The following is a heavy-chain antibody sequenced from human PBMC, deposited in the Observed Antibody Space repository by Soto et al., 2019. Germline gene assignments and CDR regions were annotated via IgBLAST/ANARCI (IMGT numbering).Heavy chain of an antibody. V-gene: IGHV3-23*01. CDR2: XSXXGXAX. CDR3: AKNGDFWSWGMDV. Sequence: PGGSTRLSSGASGFTFSAYAMTWVRQAPGKGLEXVSXXSXXGXAXXXLXXVKGRFTISRDNSRNTLHLQTNSLRAEDAAVYFCAKNGDFWSWGMDVWGHGSTVTVSS. D-gene: IGHD3-3*01. CDR1: GFTFSAYA. J-gene: IGHJ6*02.